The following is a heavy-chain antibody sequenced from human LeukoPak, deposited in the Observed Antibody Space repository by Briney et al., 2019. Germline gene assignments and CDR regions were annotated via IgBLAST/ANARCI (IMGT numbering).Heavy chain of an antibody. CDR1: GGTFSSYA. Sequence: SVTVSFKSAGGTFSSYAISWVRQPPGQGLEWMGGIIPIFGTANYAQKFQGRVTTTTDESTSTAYMVLSSLRSVDTAVYYCASMRMVQYYYDSSAPYSDYWGQGTLVTVSS. CDR3: ASMRMVQYYYDSSAPYSDY. D-gene: IGHD3-22*01. V-gene: IGHV1-69*05. CDR2: IIPIFGTA. J-gene: IGHJ4*02.